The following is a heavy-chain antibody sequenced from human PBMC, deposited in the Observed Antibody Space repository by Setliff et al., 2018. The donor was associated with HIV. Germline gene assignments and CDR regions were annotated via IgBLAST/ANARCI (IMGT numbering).Heavy chain of an antibody. CDR3: ARAGGGATDQAFDI. J-gene: IGHJ3*02. CDR1: GYTFTSYF. CDR2: IDPSGGAT. D-gene: IGHD2-2*01. Sequence: ASVKVSCKAFGYTFTSYFLHWVRQAPGQGLEWLGIIDPSGGATNNAQKLQGRLTVTTDTSTGTLYMELSNLRSDDSAVYYCARAGGGATDQAFDIWGQGTMVNVSS. V-gene: IGHV1-46*01.